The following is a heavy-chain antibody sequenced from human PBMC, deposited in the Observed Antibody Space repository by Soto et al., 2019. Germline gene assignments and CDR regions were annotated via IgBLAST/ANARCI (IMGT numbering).Heavy chain of an antibody. Sequence: SETLYLTCAVYGGTFSGYYWSWFRQPPGKGLEWIGEINHSGSTDYNPSLKSRVTISVDTSKNQFSLKLSSVTAADTAVYYCSRAARDTMVRGVITEFDYWGQGTRVTVSS. CDR2: INHSGST. J-gene: IGHJ4*02. D-gene: IGHD3-10*01. V-gene: IGHV4-34*01. CDR3: SRAARDTMVRGVITEFDY. CDR1: GGTFSGYY.